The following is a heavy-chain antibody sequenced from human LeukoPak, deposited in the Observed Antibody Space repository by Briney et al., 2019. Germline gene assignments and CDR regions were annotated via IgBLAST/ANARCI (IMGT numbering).Heavy chain of an antibody. D-gene: IGHD3-16*02. J-gene: IGHJ4*02. Sequence: PPETLSLTCAVYGGSFSGYYGSWIRQPPGKGLEWIGEINHSGSTNYNPSLKSRVTISVDTSKNQFSLKLSSVTAADTAVYYCARAGSYDYVWGSYCSYYFDYWGQGTLVTVSS. CDR3: ARAGSYDYVWGSYCSYYFDY. CDR2: INHSGST. V-gene: IGHV4-34*01. CDR1: GGSFSGYY.